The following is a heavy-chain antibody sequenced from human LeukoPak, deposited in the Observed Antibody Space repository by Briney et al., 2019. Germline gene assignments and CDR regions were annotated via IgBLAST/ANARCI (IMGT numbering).Heavy chain of an antibody. CDR2: IIPIFDTG. CDR3: ARGYCSSTSCYTWKTQNDAFDI. Sequence: SVKVSCKASGGTFSSYAISWVRQAPGQGLEWMGGIIPIFDTGNYAQKFQGRVTITTDESTSTAYMELSSLRSEDTAVYYCARGYCSSTSCYTWKTQNDAFDIWGQGTMVTVSS. J-gene: IGHJ3*02. CDR1: GGTFSSYA. D-gene: IGHD2-2*02. V-gene: IGHV1-69*05.